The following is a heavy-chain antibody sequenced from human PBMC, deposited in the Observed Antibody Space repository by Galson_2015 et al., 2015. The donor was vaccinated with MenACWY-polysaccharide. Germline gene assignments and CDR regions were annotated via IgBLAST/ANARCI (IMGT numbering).Heavy chain of an antibody. J-gene: IGHJ4*02. CDR2: ISGSGGST. CDR1: GFTFSSYA. CDR3: AKDSLYSSGWVDY. V-gene: IGHV3-23*01. Sequence: SLRLSCAASGFTFSSYAMSWVRQAPGKGLEWVSAISGSGGSTYYADPVKGRFTISRDNSKNTLYLQMSSLRAEDTAVYYCAKDSLYSSGWVDYWGQGTLVTVSS. D-gene: IGHD6-19*01.